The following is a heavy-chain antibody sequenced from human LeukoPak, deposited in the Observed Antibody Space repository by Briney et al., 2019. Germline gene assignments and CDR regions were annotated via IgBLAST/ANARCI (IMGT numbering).Heavy chain of an antibody. J-gene: IGHJ4*02. V-gene: IGHV3-43*02. CDR3: AKESGKFDY. CDR2: ISGDGVST. CDR1: GFTFSSYG. Sequence: GESLKISCAASGFTFSSYGMIWVRQAPGKGLEWVSLISGDGVSTFYADSVKGRFSISRDNNKNSLYLEMNSLRTEDAAMYYCAKESGKFDYWGQGTLVAVSS.